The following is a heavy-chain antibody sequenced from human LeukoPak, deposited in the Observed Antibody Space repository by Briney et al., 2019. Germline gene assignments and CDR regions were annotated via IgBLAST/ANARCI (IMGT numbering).Heavy chain of an antibody. CDR1: GFTFSSYA. J-gene: IGHJ5*02. CDR3: AKDLDIVVVPAAMDP. Sequence: PGGSLRLSCAASGFTFSSYAMSWVRQAPGKGLGWVSAISGSGGSTYYADSVKGRFTISRDNSKNTLYLQMNSLRAEDTAVYYCAKDLDIVVVPAAMDPWGQGTLVTVSS. D-gene: IGHD2-2*01. CDR2: ISGSGGST. V-gene: IGHV3-23*01.